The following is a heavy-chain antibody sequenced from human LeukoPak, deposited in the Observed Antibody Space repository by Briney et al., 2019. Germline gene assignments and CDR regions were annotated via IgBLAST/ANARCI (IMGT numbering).Heavy chain of an antibody. J-gene: IGHJ4*02. D-gene: IGHD3-22*01. CDR3: ATPVPHDTSGYYYRFDH. V-gene: IGHV1-24*01. Sequence: GASVKVSCKVSGHTLSDLSMHWVRQAPGKGLEWVGGFNPEDAETIYAQKFQGRVTMTEDTSTDTVYMELNSLISDDTAVYYCATPVPHDTSGYYYRFDHWGQGTLVTVSS. CDR1: GHTLSDLS. CDR2: FNPEDAET.